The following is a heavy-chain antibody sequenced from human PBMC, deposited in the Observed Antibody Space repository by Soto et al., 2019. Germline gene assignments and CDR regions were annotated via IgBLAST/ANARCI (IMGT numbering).Heavy chain of an antibody. Sequence: QVQLVQSGAEVKKPGSSVKVSCKASGDTFSFYSINWVRQAPGLGLEWMGRLNPILRMSNYAQRFQGRVTMTADKSTSTAYMELSSLRSEDTAMYYCASSYGSGYRAFDYWGQGALVTVSS. CDR3: ASSYGSGYRAFDY. D-gene: IGHD3-10*01. V-gene: IGHV1-69*02. J-gene: IGHJ4*02. CDR1: GDTFSFYS. CDR2: LNPILRMS.